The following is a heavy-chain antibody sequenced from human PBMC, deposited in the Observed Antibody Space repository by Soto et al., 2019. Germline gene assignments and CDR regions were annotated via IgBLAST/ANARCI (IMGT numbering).Heavy chain of an antibody. V-gene: IGHV4-59*01. J-gene: IGHJ4*02. D-gene: IGHD5-12*01. Sequence: QVQLQESGPGLVKPSETLSLTCTVSGGSISSYYWSWLRQPPGKGLEWIGYIYDSGSTNYNPTLKSRVPIPLNTPNNQFSRKLVSVDAADTAGYYCGGPYRVPRFWGQGTLVTVSS. CDR2: IYDSGST. CDR3: GGPYRVPRF. CDR1: GGSISSYY.